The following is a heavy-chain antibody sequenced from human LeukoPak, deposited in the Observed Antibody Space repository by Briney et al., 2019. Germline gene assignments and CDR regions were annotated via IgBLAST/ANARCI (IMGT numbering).Heavy chain of an antibody. CDR1: GGTFSSYA. CDR3: ARDGIRVRNRDGYNGRYYYYMDV. V-gene: IGHV1-69*13. J-gene: IGHJ6*03. D-gene: IGHD5-24*01. CDR2: IIPIFGAA. Sequence: SVKVSCKASGGTFSSYAISWVRQAPGQGLEWMGGIIPIFGAANYAQKFQGRVTITADESTSTAYMELSSLRSEDTAVYYCARDGIRVRNRDGYNGRYYYYMDVWGKGTTVTVSS.